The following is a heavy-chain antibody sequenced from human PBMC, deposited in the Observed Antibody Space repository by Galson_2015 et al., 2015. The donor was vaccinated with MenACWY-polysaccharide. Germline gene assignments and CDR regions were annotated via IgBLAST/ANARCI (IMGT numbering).Heavy chain of an antibody. CDR2: MNPNSGNT. J-gene: IGHJ4*02. Sequence: SVKVSCKASGYKFSSYDINWVRQASGQGLEWMEWMNPNSGNTGYAQKFQGRVAMTRDTATSTAYMELRMLRYDDTAVYYCTRIIARKHTFADSWGQGTRVSVS. CDR3: TRIIARKHTFADS. D-gene: IGHD2-21*01. V-gene: IGHV1-8*01. CDR1: GYKFSSYD.